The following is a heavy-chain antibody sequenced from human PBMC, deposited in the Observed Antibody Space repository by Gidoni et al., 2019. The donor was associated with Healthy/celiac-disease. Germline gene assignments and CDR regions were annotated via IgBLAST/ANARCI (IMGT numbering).Heavy chain of an antibody. CDR1: GFTFSSYG. Sequence: QVQLVESGGGVVQPGRSLRLSCAASGFTFSSYGMHWVRQSPGKGLEWVAVISYDGSNKYYAESVKGRFTISRDNSKNTLYLQMNSLRAEDTAVYYCAKEHPAYCGGDCPDAFDIWGQGTMVTVSS. V-gene: IGHV3-30*18. CDR3: AKEHPAYCGGDCPDAFDI. J-gene: IGHJ3*02. CDR2: ISYDGSNK. D-gene: IGHD2-21*02.